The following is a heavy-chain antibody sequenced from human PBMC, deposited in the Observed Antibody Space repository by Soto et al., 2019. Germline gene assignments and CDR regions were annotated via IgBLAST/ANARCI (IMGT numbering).Heavy chain of an antibody. J-gene: IGHJ6*02. CDR3: ARQDGAYKDDYYYYVMDV. CDR2: IYYSGST. D-gene: IGHD3-16*01. Sequence: SETLSLTCTVSGGSISSSSYYWGWIRQPPGKGLEWIGSIYYSGSTYYNPSLKSRVTISVDTSKNQFSLKLSSVTAADTAVYYCARQDGAYKDDYYYYVMDVRGQGTKVIVSS. V-gene: IGHV4-39*01. CDR1: GGSISSSSYY.